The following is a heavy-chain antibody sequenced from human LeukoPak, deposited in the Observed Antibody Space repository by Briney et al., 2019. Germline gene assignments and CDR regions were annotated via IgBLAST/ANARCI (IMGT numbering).Heavy chain of an antibody. V-gene: IGHV4-59*08. CDR2: IYYNGST. CDR3: ARLSGALGAFDI. J-gene: IGHJ3*02. CDR1: GGSISSYY. D-gene: IGHD7-27*01. Sequence: SETLSLTCTVSGGSISSYYWSWIRQPPGEGVEWIGYIYYNGSTNYNPSLKSRVTISVDTSKNQFSLKLSSVTAADTAVYYCARLSGALGAFDIWGQGTMVTVSS.